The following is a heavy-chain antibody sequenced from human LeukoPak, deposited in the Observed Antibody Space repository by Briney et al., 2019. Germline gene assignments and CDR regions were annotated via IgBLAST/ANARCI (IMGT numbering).Heavy chain of an antibody. V-gene: IGHV3-13*01. CDR3: ARGVQVVIYYYYYNMDV. CDR1: GFTYSIYD. CDR2: LCTGGDT. Sequence: RGGSQRLSCAASGFTYSIYDVHCAPHSTGKGGECVSYLCTGGDTYYAGSVKGRFTISRENAKISLYLQMNSLRAGDTAVYYCARGVQVVIYYYYYNMDVWGKGTTVTVSS. D-gene: IGHD3-10*01. J-gene: IGHJ6*03.